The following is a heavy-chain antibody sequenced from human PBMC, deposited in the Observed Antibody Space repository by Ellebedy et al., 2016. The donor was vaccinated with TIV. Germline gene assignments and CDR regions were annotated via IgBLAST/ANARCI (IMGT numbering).Heavy chain of an antibody. CDR1: GYTFTGYY. CDR2: INPNSGGT. V-gene: IGHV1-2*02. Sequence: ASVKVSCXASGYTFTGYYMHWVRQAPGQGLEWMGWINPNSGGTNYAQKFQGRVTMTRDTSISTAYMELSRLRSDDTAVYYCARDESQLLWFGELFRKSYYYYGMDVWGQGTTVTVSS. J-gene: IGHJ6*02. CDR3: ARDESQLLWFGELFRKSYYYYGMDV. D-gene: IGHD3-10*01.